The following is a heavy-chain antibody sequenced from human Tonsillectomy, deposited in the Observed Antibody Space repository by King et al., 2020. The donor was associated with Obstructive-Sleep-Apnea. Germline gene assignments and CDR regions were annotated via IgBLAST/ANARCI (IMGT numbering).Heavy chain of an antibody. CDR2: ISSSTSTI. J-gene: IGHJ3*01. CDR1: GITFSSYS. CDR3: STGGPDAFDF. V-gene: IGHV3-48*04. D-gene: IGHD3-16*01. Sequence: EVQLVESGGGLVQPGGSLRLSCAASGITFSSYSMNWVRQAPGKGLEWVSYISSSTSTIYYADSVKGRFTISRDNAKNSLYLQMNSLRAEDTAVYYCSTGGPDAFDFWGRGTMVTVSS.